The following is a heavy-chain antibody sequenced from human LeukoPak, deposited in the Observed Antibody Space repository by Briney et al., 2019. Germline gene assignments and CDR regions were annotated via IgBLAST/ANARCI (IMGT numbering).Heavy chain of an antibody. Sequence: GGSLRLSCAASGFTFSSYAMSWVRQAPGKGLEWVSAISGSGGSTYYADSVKGRFTISRDNSKNTLYLQMNSLRAEDTAVYYCAKVEIAVAGTRGYYFDYWGQGTLVTVSS. CDR3: AKVEIAVAGTRGYYFDY. CDR1: GFTFSSYA. CDR2: ISGSGGST. J-gene: IGHJ4*02. D-gene: IGHD6-19*01. V-gene: IGHV3-23*01.